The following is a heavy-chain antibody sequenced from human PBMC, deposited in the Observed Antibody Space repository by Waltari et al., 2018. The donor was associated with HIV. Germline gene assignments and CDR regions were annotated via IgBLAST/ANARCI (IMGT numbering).Heavy chain of an antibody. D-gene: IGHD4-17*01. J-gene: IGHJ6*02. CDR3: AGGEGTVTVYYYYGMDV. CDR2: IYTSGNT. CDR1: GASISSGSYY. V-gene: IGHV4-61*02. Sequence: QVQLQESGPGLVKPSQTLSLTCTVSGASISSGSYYWSWIRKPAGMGLDWIGRIYTSGNTNYNPSLKSRLTISVDTSKNQFSLKLSSVTAADTAVYYCAGGEGTVTVYYYYGMDVWGQGTTVTVSS.